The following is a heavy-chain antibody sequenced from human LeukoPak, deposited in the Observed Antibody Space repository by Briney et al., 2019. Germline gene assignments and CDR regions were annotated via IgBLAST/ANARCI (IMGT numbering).Heavy chain of an antibody. D-gene: IGHD1-14*01. CDR3: ARGGNGWYFDL. V-gene: IGHV4-34*01. Sequence: SETLSLTCAVYGGSFSGYYWSWIRQPPGKGLEWIGETSHRGSTNYDPSLKSRVTISVDTSKNQFSLKLSSVTAADTDVYYCARGGNGWYFDLWGRGTLVTVSS. CDR2: TSHRGST. J-gene: IGHJ2*01. CDR1: GGSFSGYY.